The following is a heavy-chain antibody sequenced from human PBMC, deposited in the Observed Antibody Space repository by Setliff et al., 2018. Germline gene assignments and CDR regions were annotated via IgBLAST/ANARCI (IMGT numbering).Heavy chain of an antibody. Sequence: SVKVSCKASGYTFTNYGFTWVRQAPGQGLEWMGMIITNTGKTSYPKKFQGRVTMTTDTYTGTGYMELRSLTSDDTAVYFCARFGGSCSSSSCYASDLWGQGTMVTVSS. D-gene: IGHD2-2*01. CDR3: ARFGGSCSSSSCYASDL. CDR1: GYTFTNYG. CDR2: IITNTGKT. J-gene: IGHJ3*01. V-gene: IGHV1-18*01.